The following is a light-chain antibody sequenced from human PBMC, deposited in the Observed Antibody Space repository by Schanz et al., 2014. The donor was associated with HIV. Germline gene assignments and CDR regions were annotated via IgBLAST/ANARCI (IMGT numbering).Light chain of an antibody. CDR2: VAS. Sequence: EIVLTQSPGTLSLSPGEGATLSCRASQSVSSSYLAWYQQKPGQAPRLLIYVASIRATGIPDRFSGSGSGTDFTLTISRLEPEDFAVYYCQQYGSSPWTFGQGTKVEIK. CDR3: QQYGSSPWT. CDR1: QSVSSSY. V-gene: IGKV3-20*01. J-gene: IGKJ1*01.